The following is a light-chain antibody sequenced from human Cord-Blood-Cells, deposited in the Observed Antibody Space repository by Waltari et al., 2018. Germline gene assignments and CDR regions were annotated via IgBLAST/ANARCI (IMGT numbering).Light chain of an antibody. CDR2: WAS. V-gene: IGKV4-1*01. J-gene: IGKJ1*01. Sequence: DIVMTQSPEPLAVSLGERVTTNCKYSQSLLYNSNDNNYLACYQQKPGQPPKLLFYWASTRHSGVPDRFSGGGSATYFTLTISGLQAEDVAVYYCQQYYSRRTFGQGTRVEIK. CDR1: QSLLYNSNDNNY. CDR3: QQYYSRRT.